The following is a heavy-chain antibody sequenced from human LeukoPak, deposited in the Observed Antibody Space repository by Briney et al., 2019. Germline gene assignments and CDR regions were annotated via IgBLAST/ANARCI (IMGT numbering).Heavy chain of an antibody. CDR2: ISAYSGNT. CDR3: ARDYLGGYYYGSGSYWDY. J-gene: IGHJ4*02. CDR1: GYPFTSYG. D-gene: IGHD3-10*01. V-gene: IGHV1-18*01. Sequence: ASVKVSCKASGYPFTSYGINWLRQAPGQGLEWMGWISAYSGNTNYAQKFQDRVTMTTDTSTGTVYMELRSLRSDDTAVYYCARDYLGGYYYGSGSYWDYWGQGTLVTVSS.